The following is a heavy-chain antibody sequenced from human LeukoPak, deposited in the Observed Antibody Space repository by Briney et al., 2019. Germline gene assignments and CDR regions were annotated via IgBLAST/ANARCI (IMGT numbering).Heavy chain of an antibody. CDR3: ARAMYSGSYWGYYYYGMDV. D-gene: IGHD1-26*01. J-gene: IGHJ6*02. V-gene: IGHV1-8*01. Sequence: ASVKVSCKASGYTSTSYDINWVRQATGQGLEWMGWMNPNSGNTGYAQKFQGRVTMTRNTSISTAYMELSSLRSEDTAVYYCARAMYSGSYWGYYYYGMDVWGQGTTVTVSS. CDR1: GYTSTSYD. CDR2: MNPNSGNT.